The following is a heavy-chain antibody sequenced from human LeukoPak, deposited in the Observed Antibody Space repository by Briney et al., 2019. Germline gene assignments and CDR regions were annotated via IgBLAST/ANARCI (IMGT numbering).Heavy chain of an antibody. CDR2: IYYTGNT. CDR3: ARGTNYYGSGDY. CDR1: GGSVSSGTYY. Sequence: PSETLSLTCTVSGGSVSSGTYYWSWIRQPPGKGLERIGHIYYTGNTHYVPSLKSRVTMSVDTPKNQFSLKLTSVTAADTAVYYCARGTNYYGSGDYWGQGTLVTVST. J-gene: IGHJ4*02. V-gene: IGHV4-61*01. D-gene: IGHD3-10*01.